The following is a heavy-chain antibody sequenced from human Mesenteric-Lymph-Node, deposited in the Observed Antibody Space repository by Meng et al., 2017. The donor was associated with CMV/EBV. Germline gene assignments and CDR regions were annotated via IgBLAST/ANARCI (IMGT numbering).Heavy chain of an antibody. CDR2: ISSSSSYI. J-gene: IGHJ4*02. CDR3: ARAPASYCSAASCVVLDY. Sequence: GESLKISCAASGFTFSSYSMNWVRQAPGKGLEWVSSISSSSSYIYYADSVKGRFTISRDNAKNSLYLQMNSLGAEDTALYYCARAPASYCSAASCVVLDYWGQGTLVTVSS. V-gene: IGHV3-21*01. D-gene: IGHD2-15*01. CDR1: GFTFSSYS.